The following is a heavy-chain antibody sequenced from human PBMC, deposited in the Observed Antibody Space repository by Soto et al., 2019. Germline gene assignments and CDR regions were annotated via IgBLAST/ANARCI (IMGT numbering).Heavy chain of an antibody. Sequence: PGGSLRLSCAASGFTFSSYGMHWVRQAPGKGLEWVAVIWYDGSNKYYADSVKGRFTISRDNSKNTLYLQMNSLRAEDTAVYYCAREGWLRTLDYWGRGTLVTVSS. V-gene: IGHV3-33*01. CDR1: GFTFSSYG. D-gene: IGHD5-12*01. J-gene: IGHJ4*02. CDR2: IWYDGSNK. CDR3: AREGWLRTLDY.